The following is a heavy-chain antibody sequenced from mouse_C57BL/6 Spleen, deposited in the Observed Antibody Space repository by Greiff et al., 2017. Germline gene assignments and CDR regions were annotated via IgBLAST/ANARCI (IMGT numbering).Heavy chain of an antibody. CDR3: TRPNLYYYGSPPWFAY. CDR2: IRNKANNHAT. D-gene: IGHD1-1*01. J-gene: IGHJ3*01. Sequence: EVKVVESGGGLVQPGGSMKLSCAASGFTFSDAWMDWVRQSPEKGLEWVAEIRNKANNHATYYAESVKGRFTISRDDFKSSVYLQMNSLRAEDTGIYYCTRPNLYYYGSPPWFAYWGQGTLVTVSA. CDR1: GFTFSDAW. V-gene: IGHV6-6*01.